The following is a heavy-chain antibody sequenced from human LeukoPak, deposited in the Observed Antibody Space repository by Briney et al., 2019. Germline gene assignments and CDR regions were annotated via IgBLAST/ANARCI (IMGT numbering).Heavy chain of an antibody. V-gene: IGHV3-15*01. CDR1: RFGFNNAW. CDR3: TTERSDGYNYVGAFDI. Sequence: SGGSLRLSCTASRFGFNNAWMSWVRQAPGKGLEWVGRIKSKVDGGTPDYAAPVKGRFIISRDDSKNTLYLQMNSLRTEDTAVYYCTTERSDGYNYVGAFDIWGQGTMVTVSS. D-gene: IGHD5-24*01. J-gene: IGHJ3*02. CDR2: IKSKVDGGTP.